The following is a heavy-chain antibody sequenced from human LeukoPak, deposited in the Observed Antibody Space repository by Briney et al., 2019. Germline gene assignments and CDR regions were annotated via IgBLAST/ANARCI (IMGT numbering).Heavy chain of an antibody. CDR2: INPSGGGA. D-gene: IGHD6-13*01. J-gene: IGHJ4*02. CDR1: GYTFTNYY. V-gene: IGHV1-46*01. Sequence: GASVKVSCKASGYTFTNYYMHWVRQAPGQGLEWMGIINPSGGGASSAQEFQGRVTMTRETSTSTVYMELSSLRSDDTAVYYCASGQLRIAAAGPQGLPTHWGQGTLVTVSS. CDR3: ASGQLRIAAAGPQGLPTH.